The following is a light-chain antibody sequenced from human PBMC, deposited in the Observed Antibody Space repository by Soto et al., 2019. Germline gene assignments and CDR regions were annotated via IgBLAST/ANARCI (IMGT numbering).Light chain of an antibody. J-gene: IGKJ4*01. Sequence: DLQMTQSPSSLSASVGDRVTITCRASQSISNYLNWYQQEPGKAPKLLIYAASSLQSGVPSRFSGSGSGTDFTLTISSLQPEDFATYYCQQSYSTPRFGGGTKVEIK. CDR3: QQSYSTPR. V-gene: IGKV1-39*01. CDR2: AAS. CDR1: QSISNY.